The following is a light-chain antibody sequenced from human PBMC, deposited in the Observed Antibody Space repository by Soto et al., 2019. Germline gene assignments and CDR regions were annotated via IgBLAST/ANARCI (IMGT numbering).Light chain of an antibody. CDR2: END. CDR1: ISSIGNYY. J-gene: IGLJ1*01. CDR3: GTWDSSLSIFV. Sequence: QSVLTQPPSVSAAPGQTVTMSCSGGISSIGNYYVSWHQQLPGTAPKLLIYENDKRPSGIPDRFSGSKSGTSATLGITGLQAGDEADYYFGTWDSSLSIFVFGTGTKLTVL. V-gene: IGLV1-51*02.